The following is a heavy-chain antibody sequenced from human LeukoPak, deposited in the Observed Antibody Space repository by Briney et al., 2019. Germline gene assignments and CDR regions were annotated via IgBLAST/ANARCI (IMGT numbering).Heavy chain of an antibody. Sequence: ASVKVSCKVSGYTLTYLTMHWERQAPGKGHEWMGGSDLKDGETFYAQKFQGRVTMTKDTSTDTAYLELSSLSPKAEAASYCATVVVAADWPDTFEIWGQGTMVTVSS. CDR3: ATVVVAADWPDTFEI. V-gene: IGHV1-24*01. J-gene: IGHJ3*02. D-gene: IGHD2-15*01. CDR2: SDLKDGET. CDR1: GYTLTYLT.